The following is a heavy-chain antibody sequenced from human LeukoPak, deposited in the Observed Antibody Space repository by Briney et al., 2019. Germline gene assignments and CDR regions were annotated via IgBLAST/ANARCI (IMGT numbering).Heavy chain of an antibody. CDR2: IWYDGSNK. Sequence: PGGSLRLSCAASGFTFSSYGMPWVSQAPGKGLEWVAVIWYDGSNKYYADSVKGRFTISRDNSKNTLYLQMNSLRAEDTAVYYCAREKFIRRYCSGGSCYNNWFDPWGQGTLVTVSS. CDR1: GFTFSSYG. J-gene: IGHJ5*02. D-gene: IGHD2-15*01. CDR3: AREKFIRRYCSGGSCYNNWFDP. V-gene: IGHV3-33*01.